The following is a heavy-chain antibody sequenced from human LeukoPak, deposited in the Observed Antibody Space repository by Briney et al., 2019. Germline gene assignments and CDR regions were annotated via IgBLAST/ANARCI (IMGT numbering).Heavy chain of an antibody. Sequence: GGSLRLSCAASGIIFSDFGMHWVRQAPGKGLEWMAIIWYDGSNKCYADSVKGRFTISRDNSQNTMYLQMNSLRAEDSAVYYCAKATCSGASCFSNSRDAFDVWGQGTMVTVSS. CDR2: IWYDGSNK. CDR1: GIIFSDFG. D-gene: IGHD2-15*01. J-gene: IGHJ3*01. V-gene: IGHV3-33*06. CDR3: AKATCSGASCFSNSRDAFDV.